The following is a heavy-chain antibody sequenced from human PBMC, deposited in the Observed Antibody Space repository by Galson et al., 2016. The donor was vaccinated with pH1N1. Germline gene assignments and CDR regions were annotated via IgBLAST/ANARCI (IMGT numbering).Heavy chain of an antibody. V-gene: IGHV1-69*05. J-gene: IGHJ6*03. D-gene: IGHD3-3*01. CDR2: IIPIFGAR. CDR1: GGTFKNYG. CDR3: ARGRFTPSWYMDV. Sequence: SVKVSCKASGGTFKNYGIHWVRQAPGQGLEWMGGIIPIFGARNFAQNFQGRVTITTDESMATAYMELSSLRSDDTAVYYCARGRFTPSWYMDVWGTGTTVTVSS.